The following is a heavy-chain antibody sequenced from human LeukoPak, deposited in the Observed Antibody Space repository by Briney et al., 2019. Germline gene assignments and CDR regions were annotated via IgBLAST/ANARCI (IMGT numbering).Heavy chain of an antibody. D-gene: IGHD2-21*01. CDR1: GFTFSSYS. V-gene: IGHV3-21*01. J-gene: IGHJ3*02. CDR2: ISSGSSYK. Sequence: GGSLRLSCAASGFTFSSYSMNWVRQAPGKGLEWVSSISSGSSYKYYADSVKGRFTISRDNAKNSLYLQMNSLRAEDTALYLCASFTVVVASDIWGQGTMVTVSS. CDR3: ASFTVVVASDI.